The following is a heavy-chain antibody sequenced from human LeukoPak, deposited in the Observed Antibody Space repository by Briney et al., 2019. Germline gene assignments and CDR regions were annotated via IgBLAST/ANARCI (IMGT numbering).Heavy chain of an antibody. CDR2: IDPSDSYT. V-gene: IGHV5-10-1*01. J-gene: IGHJ6*02. Sequence: GESLRISCKGSGYSFTNYWISWVRQMPGKGLEWMGRIDPSDSYTNYSPSFQGHVTISADKSISTAYLQWSSLKASDNAMYYCARLNTYYHNMDVWGQGTTVTVS. CDR3: ARLNTYYHNMDV. CDR1: GYSFTNYW. D-gene: IGHD2/OR15-2a*01.